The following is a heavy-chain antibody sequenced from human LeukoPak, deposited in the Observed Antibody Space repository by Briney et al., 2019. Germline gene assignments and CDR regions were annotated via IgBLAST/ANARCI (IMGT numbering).Heavy chain of an antibody. CDR3: AVAATPYYYYYMDV. V-gene: IGHV3-23*01. CDR2: ISGSGGST. Sequence: GGSLRLSCAASGFTLSSYGMSWVRQAPGKGLEWVSAISGSGGSTYYADSVKGRFTISRDNSKNTLYLQMNSLRAEDTAVYYCAVAATPYYYYYMDVWGKGTTVTISS. CDR1: GFTLSSYG. J-gene: IGHJ6*03. D-gene: IGHD6-19*01.